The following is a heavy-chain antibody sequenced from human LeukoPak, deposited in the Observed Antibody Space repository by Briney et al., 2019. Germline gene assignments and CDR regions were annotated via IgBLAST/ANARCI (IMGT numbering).Heavy chain of an antibody. D-gene: IGHD2-15*01. V-gene: IGHV4-39*01. Sequence: SETLSLTCTVSGGSISSSSYYWGWLRQPPGKGLEWIGSIYYSGSTYYNPSLKSRVTISVDTSKNQFSLKLSSVTAADTAVYYCARQVDYYYYYMDVWGKGTTVTISS. CDR1: GGSISSSSYY. J-gene: IGHJ6*03. CDR2: IYYSGST. CDR3: ARQVDYYYYYMDV.